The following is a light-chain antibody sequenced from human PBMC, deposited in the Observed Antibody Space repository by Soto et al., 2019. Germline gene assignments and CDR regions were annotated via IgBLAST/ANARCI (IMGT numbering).Light chain of an antibody. J-gene: IGLJ1*01. CDR3: CSYAGTTTFYV. CDR1: SSDVGRYNL. Sequence: QSVLTQPASVSGSPGQSITISCTGTSSDVGRYNLVSWYQHHPGKAPKLIIYDVTQWPSGASSRFSGSKSGNTASLTIFGLQAEDEADYYCCSYAGTTTFYVFGTGTRSPS. CDR2: DVT. V-gene: IGLV2-23*02.